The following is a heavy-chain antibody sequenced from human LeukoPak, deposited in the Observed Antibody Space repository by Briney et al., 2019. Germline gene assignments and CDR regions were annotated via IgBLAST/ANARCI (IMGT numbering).Heavy chain of an antibody. CDR2: MNPNSGNT. D-gene: IGHD3-22*01. Sequence: GASVKVSCKASGYTFTSYDINWVRQATGQGLEWMGWMNPNSGNTGYAQKFQGRVTMTRNTSISTAYMELSSLRSEDTAVYYCAREREYYYDSSGNGHFDYWAREPWSPSPQ. V-gene: IGHV1-8*01. CDR3: AREREYYYDSSGNGHFDY. CDR1: GYTFTSYD. J-gene: IGHJ4*02.